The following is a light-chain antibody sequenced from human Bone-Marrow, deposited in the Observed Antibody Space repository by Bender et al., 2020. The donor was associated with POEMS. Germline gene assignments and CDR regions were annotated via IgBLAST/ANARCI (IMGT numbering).Light chain of an antibody. J-gene: IGLJ3*02. CDR1: SSDVGGYNY. CDR3: QSYDNSLGGWV. CDR2: DVS. V-gene: IGLV2-14*03. Sequence: QSALTQPASVSGSPGQSITISCIGTSSDVGGYNYVSWYQQHPGKAPKLLIYDVSNRPSEISARFSGSKSGNTASLTISGLQAEDEGDYYCQSYDNSLGGWVFGGGTKLTVL.